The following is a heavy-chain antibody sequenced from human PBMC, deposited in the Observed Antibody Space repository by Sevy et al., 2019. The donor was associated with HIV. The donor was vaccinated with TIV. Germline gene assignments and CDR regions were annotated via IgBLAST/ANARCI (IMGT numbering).Heavy chain of an antibody. CDR1: GFTFSNYW. J-gene: IGHJ3*01. CDR3: AREGDTVLVPTAVDAFDF. CDR2: IKTDGSSR. V-gene: IGHV3-74*01. Sequence: GGSLRLSCGASGFTFSNYWMHWVRQAPGKGLVWVSRIKTDGSSRDSADSVKGRFFISRDNAKNLVYLQMDSLRAEDTAVYYCAREGDTVLVPTAVDAFDFWGQGTMVTVSS. D-gene: IGHD2-2*01.